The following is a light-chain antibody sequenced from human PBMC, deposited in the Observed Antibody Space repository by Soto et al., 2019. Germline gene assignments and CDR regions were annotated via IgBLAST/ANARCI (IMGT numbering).Light chain of an antibody. Sequence: EIVLTQSPGTLSLSPGERATLSCRASQSVTNNFLAWYRQKPGQAPRLLIYGASRRATGIPDRFSGSGSGTDFTLTISRLEPEDSAVYYCQQYGSAPKTFGQGTEVEIK. CDR2: GAS. CDR3: QQYGSAPKT. J-gene: IGKJ1*01. V-gene: IGKV3-20*01. CDR1: QSVTNNF.